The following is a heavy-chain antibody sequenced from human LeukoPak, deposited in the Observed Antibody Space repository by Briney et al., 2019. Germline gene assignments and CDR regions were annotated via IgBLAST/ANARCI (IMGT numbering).Heavy chain of an antibody. V-gene: IGHV3-7*01. J-gene: IGHJ4*02. CDR2: IKQDGREK. CDR1: AFTLSSYW. CDR3: VGGTGY. Sequence: GGSLRLSCVASAFTLSSYWMNWVRQAQGKGLGWVANIKQDGREKYYVDSVKGRFTISRDNAKNSLYLQMNSLRAEDTAIYYCVGGTGYWGQGTLVTVSS. D-gene: IGHD2-15*01.